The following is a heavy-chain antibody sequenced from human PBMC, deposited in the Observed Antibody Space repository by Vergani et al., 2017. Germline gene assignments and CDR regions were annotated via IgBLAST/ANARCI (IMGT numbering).Heavy chain of an antibody. Sequence: DEQVVESGGGLVLPGGSLKLSCAVSGFSLTASAVHWVRQASGKGLEWLGHIRRKSNTYATAYAASVKGRFTISRDESDNTAFLQLSSLKPEDTALYFCVVTPPYLTYYLDVWGKGTSVTVSS. CDR1: GFSLTASA. CDR2: IRRKSNTYAT. J-gene: IGHJ6*04. D-gene: IGHD2-21*02. V-gene: IGHV3-73*02. CDR3: VVTPPYLTYYLDV.